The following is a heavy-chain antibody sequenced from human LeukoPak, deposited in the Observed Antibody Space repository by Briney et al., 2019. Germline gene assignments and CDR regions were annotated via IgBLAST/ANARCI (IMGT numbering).Heavy chain of an antibody. CDR3: AKDGDSSGYYLYYFDY. D-gene: IGHD3-22*01. Sequence: GGSLRLSCVASGFTFNDYDMTWVRQAPGKGLEWVAVISYDGSNKYYADSVKGRFTISRDNSKNTLYLQMNSLRAEDTAVYYCAKDGDSSGYYLYYFDYWGQGTLVTVSS. CDR1: GFTFNDYD. CDR2: ISYDGSNK. J-gene: IGHJ4*02. V-gene: IGHV3-30*18.